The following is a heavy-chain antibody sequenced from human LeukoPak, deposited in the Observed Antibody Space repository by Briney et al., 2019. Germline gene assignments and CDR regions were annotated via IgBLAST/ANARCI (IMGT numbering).Heavy chain of an antibody. J-gene: IGHJ6*03. V-gene: IGHV3-21*01. CDR1: GFTFSSYS. CDR2: ISSSSSYI. CDR3: AREGTAMGYYYYYMDV. Sequence: GGSLRLSCAASGFTFSSYSMNWVRQAPGKGLEWVSSISSSSSYIYYADSVKGRFTISRDNAKNSLYLQMNSLRAENTAVYYCAREGTAMGYYYYYMDVWGKGTTVTVSS. D-gene: IGHD5-18*01.